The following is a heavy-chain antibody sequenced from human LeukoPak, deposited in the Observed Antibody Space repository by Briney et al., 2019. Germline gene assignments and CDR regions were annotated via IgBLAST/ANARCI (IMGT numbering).Heavy chain of an antibody. D-gene: IGHD1-26*01. J-gene: IGHJ4*02. CDR1: GFTLSSYW. V-gene: IGHV4-39*01. CDR2: VYYSGST. CDR3: ARYSGSPLVYFDY. Sequence: GSLRLSCAASGFTLSSYWMHWVRQSPGKGLEWIGSVYYSGSTYYNPSLKSRVTISVDTSKNQFSLKLSSVTAADTAVYYCARYSGSPLVYFDYWGQGSLVTVSS.